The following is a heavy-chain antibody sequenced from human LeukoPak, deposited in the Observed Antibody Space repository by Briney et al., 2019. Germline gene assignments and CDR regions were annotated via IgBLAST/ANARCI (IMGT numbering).Heavy chain of an antibody. J-gene: IGHJ4*02. CDR1: SFTPSSHG. Sequence: PGGSLRLSCAASSFTPSSHGMAWVRQAPGQGLEWISTIDSSATSTYYADSVKGRFTISRDNSKNTLYLQMNSLRAEDTAVYYCAKPSSSSGYPYYFDYWGQGTLVTVSS. V-gene: IGHV3-23*05. CDR3: AKPSSSSGYPYYFDY. D-gene: IGHD3-22*01. CDR2: IDSSATST.